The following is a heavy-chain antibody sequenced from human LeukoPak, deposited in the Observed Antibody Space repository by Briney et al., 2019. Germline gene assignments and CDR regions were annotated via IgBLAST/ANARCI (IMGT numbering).Heavy chain of an antibody. V-gene: IGHV3-48*02. D-gene: IGHD4-17*01. J-gene: IGHJ4*02. CDR1: GFTFSSYN. CDR2: INSGSSTI. Sequence: PGGSLRLSCAASGFTFSSYNMNWVRQAPGKGLEWVSYINSGSSTIYYADSVKGRFTISRDNAKNSLYLQMDSLRDEDTAVYYCARDRDYAFDYWGQGTLVTVSS. CDR3: ARDRDYAFDY.